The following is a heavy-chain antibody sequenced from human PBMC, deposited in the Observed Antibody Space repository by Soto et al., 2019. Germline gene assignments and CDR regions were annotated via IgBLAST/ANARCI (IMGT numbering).Heavy chain of an antibody. CDR2: ISGSGGNT. Sequence: PGGSLRLSCAASGFSFMNYALSWVRQAPGKGLEWVSIISGSGGNTYYADSVKGRFTISRDNSKNTLYLQMNSLRAEDTAVYYFAKPESSISGGNGHDFWGQGTLVNVSS. D-gene: IGHD6-6*01. CDR1: GFSFMNYA. CDR3: AKPESSISGGNGHDF. V-gene: IGHV3-23*01. J-gene: IGHJ4*02.